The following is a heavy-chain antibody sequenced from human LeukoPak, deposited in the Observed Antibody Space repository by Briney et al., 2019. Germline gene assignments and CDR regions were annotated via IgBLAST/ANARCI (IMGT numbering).Heavy chain of an antibody. V-gene: IGHV2-5*02. CDR2: IYWDDDK. CDR3: THRGHNYYDPSGQPGEFHY. J-gene: IGHJ4*02. Sequence: SGPTLVNPTQTLTLTCTFSGFSFSTGGVGVGWVRQPPGKALEWLALIYWDDDKRCSPSLKNRLTITKDTSRNQVVLTMTNMDPVDTATYYCTHRGHNYYDPSGQPGEFHYWGQGTLVTVSS. D-gene: IGHD3-22*01. CDR1: GFSFSTGGVG.